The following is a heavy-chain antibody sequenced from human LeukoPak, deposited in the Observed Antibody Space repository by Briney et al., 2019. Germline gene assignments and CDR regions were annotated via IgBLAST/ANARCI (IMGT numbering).Heavy chain of an antibody. V-gene: IGHV3-23*01. CDR1: GFTFSSYA. Sequence: GGSLRLSCAASGFTFSSYAMSWVRQAPGKGLEWVSAISGSGGSTYYADSVKGRFTISRDNSRDTLYLQMNSMRAEDTAVYYCAKGYYDYVWGSYYFDYWGQGTLVTVSS. CDR3: AKGYYDYVWGSYYFDY. D-gene: IGHD3-16*01. J-gene: IGHJ4*02. CDR2: ISGSGGST.